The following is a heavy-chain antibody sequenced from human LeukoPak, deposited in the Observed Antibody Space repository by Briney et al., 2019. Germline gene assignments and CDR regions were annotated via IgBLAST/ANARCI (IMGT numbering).Heavy chain of an antibody. Sequence: GGSLTLYCTASGSTFKYYALSWLRQAQGQGLEGVSGITGSTGDTYYADSVDGRFTISRDHSKNPLYLQMNGLRAEDTAVYYCARAPNSLLLDHGGPGPLVTVSS. V-gene: IGHV3-23*01. CDR3: ARAPNSLLLDH. D-gene: IGHD2/OR15-2a*01. CDR1: GSTFKYYA. CDR2: ITGSTGDT. J-gene: IGHJ5*02.